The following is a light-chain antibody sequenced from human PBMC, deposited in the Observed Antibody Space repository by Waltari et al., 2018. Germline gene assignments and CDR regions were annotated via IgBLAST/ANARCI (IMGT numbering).Light chain of an antibody. CDR1: QGVSRA. CDR2: GIF. V-gene: IGKV3-20*01. J-gene: IGKJ1*01. Sequence: SCRTSQGVSRALAWYQQKPGQAPRLLIYGIFNRATGIPDRFSGSGSGTDFSLTISRLEPEDFAVYYCQHYVMLPVTFGQGTRVEVK. CDR3: QHYVMLPVT.